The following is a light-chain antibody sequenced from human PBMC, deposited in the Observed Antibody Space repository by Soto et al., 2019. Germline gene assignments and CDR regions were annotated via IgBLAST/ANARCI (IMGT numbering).Light chain of an antibody. Sequence: DIQMTQSPSTLSASVGDRVTITSRASQRISNWLAWYQQKPGKAPNLLIYKASSLESGVPSRFSGSGSGTEFTLTISSLQPDDFATYFCQHYYGYSWTFGQGTKVEI. V-gene: IGKV1-5*03. CDR2: KAS. CDR3: QHYYGYSWT. CDR1: QRISNW. J-gene: IGKJ1*01.